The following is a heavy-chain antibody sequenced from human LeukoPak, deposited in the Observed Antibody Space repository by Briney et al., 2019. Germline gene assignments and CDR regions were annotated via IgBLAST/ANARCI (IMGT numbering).Heavy chain of an antibody. D-gene: IGHD5-18*01. CDR2: ISSSSSYT. CDR3: ARNGGYSNYYFDY. Sequence: GGSLRLSCAASGFTFSDCYMSWIRQAPGKGLEWVSYISSSSSYTNYADSVKGRFTISRDNAKNSLYLQMNSLRAEDTAVYYCARNGGYSNYYFDYWGQGTLVTVSS. CDR1: GFTFSDCY. J-gene: IGHJ4*02. V-gene: IGHV3-11*06.